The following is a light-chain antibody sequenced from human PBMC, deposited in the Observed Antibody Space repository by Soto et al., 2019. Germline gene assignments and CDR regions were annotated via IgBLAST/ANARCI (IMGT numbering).Light chain of an antibody. CDR2: DAS. V-gene: IGKV1-5*01. J-gene: IGKJ1*01. Sequence: DIQMTQSPSTLSASVGDRVTITCRASQSISSWLAWYQQKPGKAPKLLIYDASSLESGVPSRFSGSGSGTESTLTISSLQPDDFATYCCQQYNSYSWTFGQGTKVDIK. CDR1: QSISSW. CDR3: QQYNSYSWT.